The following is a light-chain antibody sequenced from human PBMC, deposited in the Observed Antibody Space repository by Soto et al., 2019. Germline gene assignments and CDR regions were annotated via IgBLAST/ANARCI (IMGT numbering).Light chain of an antibody. CDR1: SSDVGGYNY. CDR2: EVT. V-gene: IGLV2-8*01. Sequence: QSVLTQPPSASGSPGQSVTISCTGTSSDVGGYNYVSWYQQYPGRAPKLMIYEVTKRPSGVPDRFSGSKSGNTASLTVSGLQAEDEAEYYCSCYAASNNFSLVFGGGTQLTVL. J-gene: IGLJ7*01. CDR3: SCYAASNNFSLV.